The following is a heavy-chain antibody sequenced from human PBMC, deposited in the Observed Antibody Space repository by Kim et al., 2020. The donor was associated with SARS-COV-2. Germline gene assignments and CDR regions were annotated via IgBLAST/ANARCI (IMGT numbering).Heavy chain of an antibody. V-gene: IGHV4-39*01. CDR3: ARRYCSGTSCYAFYY. Sequence: SETLSLTCIVSGGSINIGSHHWSWFRQPPGEGLQWIGRISYSWSTYYNPSLRSRVTISVDTSRNQFSLGVCSVTAADTAVYYCARRYCSGTSCYAFYYWG. CDR1: GGSINIGSHH. CDR2: ISYSWST. D-gene: IGHD2-2*01. J-gene: IGHJ4*01.